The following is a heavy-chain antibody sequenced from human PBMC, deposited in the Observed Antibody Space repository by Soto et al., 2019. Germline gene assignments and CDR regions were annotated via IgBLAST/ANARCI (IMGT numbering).Heavy chain of an antibody. CDR1: GYTFTGYY. V-gene: IGHV1-2*04. D-gene: IGHD3-10*01. J-gene: IGHJ6*02. CDR2: INPNSGGT. CDR3: ARDTNYYGSGSYYKGPYYYYYCMDV. Sequence: ASVKVSCKASGYTFTGYYMHWVRQAPGQGLEWMGWINPNSGGTNYAQKFQGWVTMTRDTSISTAYMELSRLRSDDTAVYYCARDTNYYGSGSYYKGPYYYYYCMDVWGQGTTVTVSS.